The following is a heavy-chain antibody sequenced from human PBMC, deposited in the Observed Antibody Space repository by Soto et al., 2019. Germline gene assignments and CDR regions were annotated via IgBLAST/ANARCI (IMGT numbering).Heavy chain of an antibody. J-gene: IGHJ4*02. CDR1: EGTFNSYA. Sequence: QAQVVQSGAEVRKPGSSVKLSCKASEGTFNSYAIAWVRQAPGQGLEWMGGIIPYYNTLNYAQKFQDRVTITSDDSTNTVYMELSSLRSDDTAVYFCASGASRWYPYFVDSWAQGTLVTVSS. CDR3: ASGASRWYPYFVDS. CDR2: IIPYYNTL. V-gene: IGHV1-69*01. D-gene: IGHD6-13*01.